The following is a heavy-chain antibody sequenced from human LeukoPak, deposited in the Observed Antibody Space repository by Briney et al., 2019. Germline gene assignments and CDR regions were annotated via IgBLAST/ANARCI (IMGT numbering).Heavy chain of an antibody. J-gene: IGHJ5*02. CDR1: GDSISRSSYY. D-gene: IGHD6-19*01. CDR2: TYYSGST. CDR3: ARGGENSSGWYNTFNWFDP. V-gene: IGHV4-39*07. Sequence: SETLSLTCTVSGDSISRSSYYWGWIRQPPGKGLEWIGSTYYSGSTYYNPSLRSRVTISVDTSKNQFSLKLSSVTAADTAVYYCARGGENSSGWYNTFNWFDPWGQGTLVTVSS.